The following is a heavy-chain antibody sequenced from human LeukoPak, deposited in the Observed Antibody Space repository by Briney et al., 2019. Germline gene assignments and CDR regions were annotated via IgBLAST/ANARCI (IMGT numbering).Heavy chain of an antibody. CDR3: ARGSYCSSTSCYRRGQQLAHYYFDY. Sequence: SETLSLTCTVSGGSISSGGYYWSWIRQHPGKGLEWIGYIYYSGSTYYNPSLKSRVTISVDTSKNQFSLKLSSVTAADTAVYYCARGSYCSSTSCYRRGQQLAHYYFDYWGQGTLVTVSS. CDR2: IYYSGST. CDR1: GGSISSGGYY. V-gene: IGHV4-31*03. J-gene: IGHJ4*02. D-gene: IGHD2-2*02.